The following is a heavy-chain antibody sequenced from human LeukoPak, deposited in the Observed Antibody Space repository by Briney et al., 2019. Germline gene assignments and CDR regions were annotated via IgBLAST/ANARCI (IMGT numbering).Heavy chain of an antibody. D-gene: IGHD4-17*01. Sequence: GGSLRLSCAASGFTFDDYAIHWVRQAPGKGLEWVSGISWNSGSIGYADSVKGRFTISRDNAKNPLYLQMNSLRAEDTALYYCAKDIYGDYYYGMDVWGQGTTVTVSS. J-gene: IGHJ6*02. CDR1: GFTFDDYA. CDR2: ISWNSGSI. CDR3: AKDIYGDYYYGMDV. V-gene: IGHV3-9*01.